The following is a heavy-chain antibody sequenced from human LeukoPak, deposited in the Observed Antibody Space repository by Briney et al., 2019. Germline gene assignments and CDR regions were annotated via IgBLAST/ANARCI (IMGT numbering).Heavy chain of an antibody. CDR2: ISYDGSNK. D-gene: IGHD3-9*01. Sequence: GGSLRLSCAASGFTFSSYWMSWVRQAPGKGLEWVAVISYDGSNKYYADSVKGRFTISRDNSKNTLYLQMNSLRAEDTAVYYCARDLTSSGFYWGQGTLVTVSS. J-gene: IGHJ4*02. V-gene: IGHV3-30*03. CDR1: GFTFSSYW. CDR3: ARDLTSSGFY.